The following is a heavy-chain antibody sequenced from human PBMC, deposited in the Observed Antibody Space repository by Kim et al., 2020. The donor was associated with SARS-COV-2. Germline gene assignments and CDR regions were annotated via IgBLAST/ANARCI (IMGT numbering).Heavy chain of an antibody. Sequence: GGSLRLSCSASGFSVADTYINWVRQAPGGGLEWIAVIYLVGSTYFAASVKGRFTISRDNSTNTVYLEMNSLRVEDTTVYYCARDLRRSSIDYHFGMDVWGPGTTLTVSS. D-gene: IGHD3-16*02. J-gene: IGHJ6*02. CDR1: GFSVADTY. V-gene: IGHV3-53*01. CDR3: ARDLRRSSIDYHFGMDV. CDR2: IYLVGST.